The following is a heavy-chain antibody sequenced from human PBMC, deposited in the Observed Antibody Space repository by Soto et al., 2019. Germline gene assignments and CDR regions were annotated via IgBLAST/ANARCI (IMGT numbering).Heavy chain of an antibody. V-gene: IGHV3-7*01. CDR1: GFTFSNYW. CDR3: SPSLDY. CDR2: INQDGSER. Sequence: HPGGSLRLSCAASGFTFSNYWMDWVRQAPGKGLEWVANINQDGSERHYVDSVKGRFTISRDNVKNSLYLQMNSLTAEDSALYYCSPSLDYWGQGALVTVSS. J-gene: IGHJ4*02.